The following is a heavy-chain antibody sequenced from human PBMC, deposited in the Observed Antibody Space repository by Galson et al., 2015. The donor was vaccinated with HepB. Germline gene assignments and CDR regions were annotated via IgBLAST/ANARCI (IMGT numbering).Heavy chain of an antibody. D-gene: IGHD3-22*01. CDR1: GYTFTSYG. Sequence: SVKVSCKASGYTFTSYGISWVRQAPGQGLEWMGWISAYNGNTNYAQKLQGRVTMTTDTSTSTAYMELRSLRSDDTAVYYCARDYAIRCPGCDSSGYPPFDYWGQGTLVTVSS. CDR3: ARDYAIRCPGCDSSGYPPFDY. J-gene: IGHJ4*02. CDR2: ISAYNGNT. V-gene: IGHV1-18*04.